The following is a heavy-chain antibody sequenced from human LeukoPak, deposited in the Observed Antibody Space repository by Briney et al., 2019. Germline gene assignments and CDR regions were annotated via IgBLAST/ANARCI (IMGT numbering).Heavy chain of an antibody. CDR3: ARAVVVVPGSREYYFDY. V-gene: IGHV3-74*01. CDR1: GFTFSSYW. CDR2: INTDGSST. J-gene: IGHJ4*02. D-gene: IGHD2-2*01. Sequence: GGSLRLSCAASGFTFSSYWMHWVRQAPGKGLVWVSRINTDGSSTSYADSVKGRFTISRGNAKNTLYLQMNSLRAEDTAVYYCARAVVVVPGSREYYFDYWGQGTLVTVSS.